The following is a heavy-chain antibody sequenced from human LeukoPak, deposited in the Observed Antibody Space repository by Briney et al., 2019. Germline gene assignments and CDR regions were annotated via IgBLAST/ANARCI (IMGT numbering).Heavy chain of an antibody. Sequence: GGSLRLSCAASGFTFSSYWMSWVRQAPGKGLEWVANIKEDGSEENSVDSVKGRFTISRDNAKNTLYLQMNSLRAEDTAVYYCAKGSSGWNFDYWGQGTLVTVSS. D-gene: IGHD6-19*01. CDR2: IKEDGSEE. CDR3: AKGSSGWNFDY. CDR1: GFTFSSYW. J-gene: IGHJ4*02. V-gene: IGHV3-7*01.